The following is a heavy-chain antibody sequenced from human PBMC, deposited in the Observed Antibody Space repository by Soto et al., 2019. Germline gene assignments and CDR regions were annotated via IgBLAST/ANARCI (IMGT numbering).Heavy chain of an antibody. D-gene: IGHD3-22*01. V-gene: IGHV3-53*02. CDR2: IYSGGST. Sequence: EVQLVETGGGLIQPGGSLRLSCAASGFTVSSNYMSWVRQAPGKGLEWVSVIYSGGSTYYADSVKGRFTISRDNSKNTLYLQMNSLRAEDTAVYYCARARYYDSSGYYGGDFDIWGQGTMVTVSS. J-gene: IGHJ3*02. CDR1: GFTVSSNY. CDR3: ARARYYDSSGYYGGDFDI.